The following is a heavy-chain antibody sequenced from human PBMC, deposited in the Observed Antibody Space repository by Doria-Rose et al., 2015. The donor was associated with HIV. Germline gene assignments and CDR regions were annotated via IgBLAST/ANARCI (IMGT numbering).Heavy chain of an antibody. CDR2: IFSDDER. CDR3: ARIKSSRWYHKYYFDF. Sequence: QVQLVQSGLVLVKPTETLTLTCTVSGVSLSSPGMGASWIRQPPGKALEWLANIFSDDERSYKTSLKSRLTISRGTSKSQAVLTMTDMDPVDTATYYCARIKSSRWYHKYYFDFWGQGTLVIVSA. CDR1: GVSLSSPGMG. V-gene: IGHV2-26*01. D-gene: IGHD6-13*01. J-gene: IGHJ4*02.